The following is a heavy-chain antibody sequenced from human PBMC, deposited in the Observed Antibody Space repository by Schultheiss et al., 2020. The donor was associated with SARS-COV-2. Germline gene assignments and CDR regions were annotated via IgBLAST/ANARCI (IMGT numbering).Heavy chain of an antibody. Sequence: GGSLRLSCAASGFTFSSYAMHWVRQAPGKGLEYVSAISSNGGSTYYANSVKGRFTISRDNSKNTLYLQMGSLRAEDMAVYYCATWASSWYGYYYGMDVWGQGTTVTVSS. V-gene: IGHV3-64*01. CDR2: ISSNGGST. CDR1: GFTFSSYA. J-gene: IGHJ6*02. CDR3: ATWASSWYGYYYGMDV. D-gene: IGHD6-13*01.